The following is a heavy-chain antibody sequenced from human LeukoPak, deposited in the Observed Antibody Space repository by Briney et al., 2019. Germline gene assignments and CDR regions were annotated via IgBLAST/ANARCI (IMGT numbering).Heavy chain of an antibody. Sequence: PGGSLRLSCAASGFTFSSYWMHWGRQAPGKGLVWVSRINSDGSSTSYADSVKGRFTISRDNAKGTLYLQMNSLRAEDTAVYYCATWGSGDYLTYYYYYYMDVWGKGTTVTISS. CDR2: INSDGSST. V-gene: IGHV3-74*01. D-gene: IGHD4-17*01. CDR1: GFTFSSYW. CDR3: ATWGSGDYLTYYYYYYMDV. J-gene: IGHJ6*03.